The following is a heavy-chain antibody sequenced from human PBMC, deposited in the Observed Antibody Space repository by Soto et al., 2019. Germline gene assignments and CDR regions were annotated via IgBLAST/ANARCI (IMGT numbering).Heavy chain of an antibody. D-gene: IGHD4-17*01. CDR3: ARTSTVTTTSYYYYGMDV. V-gene: IGHV4-4*07. CDR2: IYTSGST. J-gene: IGHJ6*02. CDR1: GVTISSYY. Sequence: SETLSITCTVSGVTISSYYWSWIRQPAGKGLEWIGRIYTSGSTNYNPSLKSRVTMSVDTSKNQFSLKLSSVTAADTAVYYCARTSTVTTTSYYYYGMDVWGQGTTVTVSS.